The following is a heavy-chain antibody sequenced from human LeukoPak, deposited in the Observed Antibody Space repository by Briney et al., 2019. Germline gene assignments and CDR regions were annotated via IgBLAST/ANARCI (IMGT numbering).Heavy chain of an antibody. CDR3: ATEGGGSGWYFFDY. J-gene: IGHJ4*02. Sequence: SETLSLTCTVSGGSISSDYWSWIWQPAGKGLEWIGRIYTSGSTYYNPSLKSRVTMSVDTSKNQFSLKLSSVTAADTAVYYCATEGGGSGWYFFDYWGQGTLVTVSS. V-gene: IGHV4-4*07. CDR1: GGSISSDY. CDR2: IYTSGST. D-gene: IGHD6-19*01.